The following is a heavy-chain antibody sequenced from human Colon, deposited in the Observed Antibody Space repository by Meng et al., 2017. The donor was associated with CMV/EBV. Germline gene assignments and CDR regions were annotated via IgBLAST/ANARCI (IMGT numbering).Heavy chain of an antibody. CDR1: GFTFDDYA. Sequence: GGSLRLSCAASGFTFDDYAMHWVRQAPGKGLEWVSLISWDGGSTYYADSVKGRFTISRDNSKNSLYLQMNSLRAEDTALYYCAKDMEPHQGDYYGMDVWGQGTTVTVSS. CDR2: ISWDGGST. D-gene: IGHD1-26*01. CDR3: AKDMEPHQGDYYGMDV. V-gene: IGHV3-43D*03. J-gene: IGHJ6*02.